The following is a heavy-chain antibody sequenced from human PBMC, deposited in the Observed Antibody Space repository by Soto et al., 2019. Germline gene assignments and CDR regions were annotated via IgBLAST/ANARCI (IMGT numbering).Heavy chain of an antibody. CDR1: GFTFGNHF. CDR2: ISSTTGYT. V-gene: IGHV3-11*05. J-gene: IGHJ6*02. Sequence: QVQLVESGGGLVKPGGSLRLSCVSSGFTFGNHFMNWVRQAPGKGLEWVSHISSTTGYTNYADSVKGRFTISRDNAKNSLYLQMNSLRAEDTAVYYCAITAVCYFCHGMDVWGQGTTVTVSS. D-gene: IGHD1-20*01. CDR3: AITAVCYFCHGMDV.